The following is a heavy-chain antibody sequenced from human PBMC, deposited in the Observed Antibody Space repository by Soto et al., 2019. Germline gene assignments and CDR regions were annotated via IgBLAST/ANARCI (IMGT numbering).Heavy chain of an antibody. V-gene: IGHV3-13*01. Sequence: GVLRLSCAASGFTFSSYDMHWVRQATGKGLEGVSAIGTAGDTYYPGSVKGRFTISRENAKNSLYLQMNSLRAGDTAVYYCARGSSSGNNYYYYMDVWGKGTTVTVSS. D-gene: IGHD6-25*01. J-gene: IGHJ6*03. CDR1: GFTFSSYD. CDR3: ARGSSSGNNYYYYMDV. CDR2: IGTAGDT.